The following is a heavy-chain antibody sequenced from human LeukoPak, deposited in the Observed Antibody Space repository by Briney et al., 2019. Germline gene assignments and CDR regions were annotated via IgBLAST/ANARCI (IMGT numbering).Heavy chain of an antibody. CDR1: GFTFSNCA. D-gene: IGHD4-17*01. CDR3: ARDPNGDYIGAFEF. J-gene: IGHJ3*01. Sequence: GGSLRLSCAASGFTFSNCAVMWVRQAPGQGLEWVSAITSAGAPRYADSVKGRFTISRDNSKNTLYLQMNSLRAEDTAQYFCARDPNGDYIGAFEFWGQGTGVTVSS. V-gene: IGHV3-23*01. CDR2: ITSAGAP.